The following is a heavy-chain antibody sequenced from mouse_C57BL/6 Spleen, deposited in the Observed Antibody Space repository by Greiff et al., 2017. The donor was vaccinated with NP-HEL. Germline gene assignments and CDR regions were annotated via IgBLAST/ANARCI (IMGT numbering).Heavy chain of an antibody. Sequence: VQLKQSGPGLVKPSQSLSLTCSVTGYSITSGYYWNWIRQFPGNKLEWMGYISYDGSNNYNPSLKNRISITRDTSKNQFFLKLNSVTTEDTATYYCARDGGFAYWGQGTLVTVSA. J-gene: IGHJ3*01. CDR2: ISYDGSN. V-gene: IGHV3-6*01. CDR3: ARDGGFAY. CDR1: GYSITSGYY.